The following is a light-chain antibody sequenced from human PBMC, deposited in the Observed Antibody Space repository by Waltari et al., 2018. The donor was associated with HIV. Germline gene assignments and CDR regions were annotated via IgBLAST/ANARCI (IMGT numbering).Light chain of an antibody. V-gene: IGLV9-49*01. CDR3: GADHGSGSNFVSWV. CDR2: VGTGGIVG. Sequence: QPVLTQPPSASASLGASVTLTCTLSSGYSNSKVDWYQHRPGKGPRFVMRVGTGGIVGSKGDGIPDRFSVLGSGLNRYLTIKNIQEEDESDYHCGADHGSGSNFVSWVFGGGTKLTVL. J-gene: IGLJ3*02. CDR1: SGYSNSK.